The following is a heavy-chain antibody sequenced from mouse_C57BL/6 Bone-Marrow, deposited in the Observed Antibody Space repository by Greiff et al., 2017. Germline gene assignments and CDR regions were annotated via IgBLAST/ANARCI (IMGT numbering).Heavy chain of an antibody. CDR2: IYPRSGNT. V-gene: IGHV1-81*01. J-gene: IGHJ4*01. Sequence: QVQLKQSGAELARPGASVKLSCKASGYTFTSYGISWVKQRTGQGLEWIGEIYPRSGNTYYNEKFKGKATLTADKSSSTAYMELRSLTSEDTAVYFCAREDYYAMDYWGQGNSVTVSS. CDR3: AREDYYAMDY. CDR1: GYTFTSYG.